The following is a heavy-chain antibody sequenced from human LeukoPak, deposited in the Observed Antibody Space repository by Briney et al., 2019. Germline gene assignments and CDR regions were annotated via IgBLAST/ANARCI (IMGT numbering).Heavy chain of an antibody. V-gene: IGHV4-61*02. CDR1: GGFISSGTHY. J-gene: IGHJ3*02. D-gene: IGHD3-22*01. CDR3: ARRWNYKDSFDI. CDR2: IFTSGSP. Sequence: SETLSLTCDVSGGFISSGTHYWTRIRQPVGKGLEWLGRIFTSGSPTYNSSLESRLTISIDKSKNQFFLKLNSVTAADTAVYYCARRWNYKDSFDIWGQGKMVAVSS.